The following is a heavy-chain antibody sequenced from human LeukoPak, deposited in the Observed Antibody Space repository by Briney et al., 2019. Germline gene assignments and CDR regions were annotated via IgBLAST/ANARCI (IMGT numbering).Heavy chain of an antibody. CDR3: ARVSITGYYYYMDV. J-gene: IGHJ6*03. CDR2: FTSRSGTI. D-gene: IGHD5-24*01. V-gene: IGHV3-48*01. Sequence: GGSLRLSCVASGFTFSSYSMNWVRQAPGKGLEWVSSFTSRSGTIYYADSVKGRFTISRDNAQNSLFLQMNSLRAEDTAVYYCARVSITGYYYYMDVWGKGTTVTVSS. CDR1: GFTFSSYS.